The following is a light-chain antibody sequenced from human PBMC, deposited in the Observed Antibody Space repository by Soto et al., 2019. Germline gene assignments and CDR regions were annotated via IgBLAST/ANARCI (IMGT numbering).Light chain of an antibody. V-gene: IGLV2-14*01. Sequence: QSALTQPASVSGSPGQSITISCTGTSSDVGGYNYVSWYQQHPGKAPKLMIYEVSNRPSGVANRFSGSKSGNTAYLSISGLQAEDEAEYYCSSFTSSSTLGVVFGGGTKLTVL. J-gene: IGLJ2*01. CDR3: SSFTSSSTLGVV. CDR2: EVS. CDR1: SSDVGGYNY.